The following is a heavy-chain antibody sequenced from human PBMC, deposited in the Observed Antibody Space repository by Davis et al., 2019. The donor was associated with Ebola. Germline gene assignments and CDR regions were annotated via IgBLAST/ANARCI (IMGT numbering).Heavy chain of an antibody. D-gene: IGHD6-19*01. Sequence: GESLKISCAASEFSFSSYVMIWVRQAPGRGLEWVSAISGSSSTTYYADSVKGRFTISRDNSKDTMYLQMNRLGDEDTAIYYCAKDLKGQWADNFDLWGRGTLVTGSS. CDR2: ISGSSSTT. CDR3: AKDLKGQWADNFDL. V-gene: IGHV3-23*01. CDR1: EFSFSSYV. J-gene: IGHJ2*01.